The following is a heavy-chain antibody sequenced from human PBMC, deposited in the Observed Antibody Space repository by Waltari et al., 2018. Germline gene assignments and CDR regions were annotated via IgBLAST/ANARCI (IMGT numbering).Heavy chain of an antibody. CDR1: GYTSTAYY. CDR3: ARERGRSEWYGVDY. J-gene: IGHJ4*02. CDR2: INPNSGDT. Sequence: QVQVVQSGAEVKKPGASVRVSCQASGYTSTAYYMHWVRRVPGQGLEWMGWINPNSGDTNYAQKFQDRVTMTSDTSIDTAYMELRRLRSDDTAVYYCARERGRSEWYGVDYWGQGTLVTVSS. V-gene: IGHV1-2*02. D-gene: IGHD3-10*01.